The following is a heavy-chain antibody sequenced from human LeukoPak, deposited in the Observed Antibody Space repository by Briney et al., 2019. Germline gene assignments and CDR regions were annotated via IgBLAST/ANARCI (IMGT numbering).Heavy chain of an antibody. D-gene: IGHD2-2*01. CDR1: GGSISSSSYY. CDR3: ARHTPTRIVVVPAAIDY. CDR2: IYYSGST. J-gene: IGHJ4*02. V-gene: IGHV4-39*01. Sequence: KPSETLSLTCTVSGGSISSSSYYWGWIRQPPGKGLEWIGSIYYSGSTYYNPSLKSRVTISVDTSKNQFSLKLSSVTAADTAVYYCARHTPTRIVVVPAAIDYWGQGTLVTVSS.